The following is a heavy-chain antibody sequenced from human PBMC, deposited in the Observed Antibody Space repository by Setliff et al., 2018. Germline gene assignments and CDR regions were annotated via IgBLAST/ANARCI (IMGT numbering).Heavy chain of an antibody. CDR1: GFAFSNYE. CDR3: ARVSRSYGLPLDY. CDR2: ISNSDPTI. J-gene: IGHJ4*02. D-gene: IGHD5-18*01. Sequence: HPGGSLRLSCAASGFAFSNYEMNWVRQAPGKGLEWISYISNSDPTIYYADSVKGRFTVSSDNAKNSLYLQMNSLRAEDTAVYYCARVSRSYGLPLDYWGQGTLVTVSS. V-gene: IGHV3-48*03.